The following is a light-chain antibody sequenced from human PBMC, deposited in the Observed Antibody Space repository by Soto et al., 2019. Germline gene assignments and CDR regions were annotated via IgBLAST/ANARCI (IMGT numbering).Light chain of an antibody. CDR1: QAISNS. CDR2: AAS. J-gene: IGKJ5*01. CDR3: QHYGNSPPAT. Sequence: IQITQSPASLSASMGDRVAITCRASQAISNSLAWYQQKPGKPPQLLIYAASTLQSGVPSRFSGSGSGTDFTLTISSLAPEDFGVYFCQHYGNSPPATFGQGTRLEIK. V-gene: IGKV1-27*01.